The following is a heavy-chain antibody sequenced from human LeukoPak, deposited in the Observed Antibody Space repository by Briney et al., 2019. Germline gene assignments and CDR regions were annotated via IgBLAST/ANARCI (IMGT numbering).Heavy chain of an antibody. CDR2: ISYDGSNK. CDR3: AKFGNTIAAAGNDAFDI. CDR1: GFTFSSYA. D-gene: IGHD6-13*01. V-gene: IGHV3-30*04. J-gene: IGHJ3*02. Sequence: GGSLRLSCAASGFTFSSYAMHWVRQAPGKGLEWVAVISYDGSNKYYADSVKGRFTTSRDNSKNTLYLQMNSLRAEDTAVYYCAKFGNTIAAAGNDAFDIWGQGTMVTVSS.